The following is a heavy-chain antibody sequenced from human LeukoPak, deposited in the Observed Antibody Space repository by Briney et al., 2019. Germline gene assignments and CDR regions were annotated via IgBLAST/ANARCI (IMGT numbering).Heavy chain of an antibody. Sequence: GESLQISCKGSGYSIINYWIGWVRQMPGKGLEWMGIIYPGDSDTRYSPSFQGQVTISADKSISTVYLQWSSLKASDTAMYYCTSPTGGYYNNPLYYWGQGTLVTVSS. J-gene: IGHJ4*02. D-gene: IGHD3-10*01. V-gene: IGHV5-51*01. CDR3: TSPTGGYYNNPLYY. CDR2: IYPGDSDT. CDR1: GYSIINYW.